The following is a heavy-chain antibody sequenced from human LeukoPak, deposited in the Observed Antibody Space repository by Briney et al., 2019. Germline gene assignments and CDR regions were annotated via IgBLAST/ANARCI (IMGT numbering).Heavy chain of an antibody. CDR3: ARGSTAMVDYFDY. Sequence: SETLSLTCTVSGGSISSSSYYWGWIRQPPGKGLEWIGSIYYSGSTYYNPSLKSRVTISVDTSKNQFSLKLSSVTAADTAVYYCARGSTAMVDYFDYWGQGTLVTVSS. CDR2: IYYSGST. D-gene: IGHD5-18*01. V-gene: IGHV4-39*07. CDR1: GGSISSSSYY. J-gene: IGHJ4*02.